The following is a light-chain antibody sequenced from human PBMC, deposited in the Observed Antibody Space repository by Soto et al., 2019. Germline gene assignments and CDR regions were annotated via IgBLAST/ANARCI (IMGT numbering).Light chain of an antibody. CDR2: GAS. V-gene: IGKV3-15*01. J-gene: IGKJ1*01. CDR3: QQYRNWHRT. CDR1: QSGDNT. Sequence: ELVLTQSPSTLSVSRGDRVTLSCRASQSGDNTLAWYQQLPGQAPRLIVYGASTKATDMPGRFSGRGSGTEFTLTINNRQSEYFADYYCQQYRNWHRTFGQGTKLDIK.